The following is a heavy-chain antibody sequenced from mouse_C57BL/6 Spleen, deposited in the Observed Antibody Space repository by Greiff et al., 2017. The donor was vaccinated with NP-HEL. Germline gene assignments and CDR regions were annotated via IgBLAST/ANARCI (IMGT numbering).Heavy chain of an antibody. J-gene: IGHJ4*01. CDR2: IYPGSGST. Sequence: QVQLQQPGAELVKPGASVKMSCKASGYTFTSYWITWVKQRPGQGLEWIGDIYPGSGSTNYNEKFKSKATLTVDTSSSTAYMQLSSLTSEDSAVYYCAREGNDDGYYHYAMDYWGQGTSVTVSS. CDR1: GYTFTSYW. V-gene: IGHV1-55*01. D-gene: IGHD2-3*01. CDR3: AREGNDDGYYHYAMDY.